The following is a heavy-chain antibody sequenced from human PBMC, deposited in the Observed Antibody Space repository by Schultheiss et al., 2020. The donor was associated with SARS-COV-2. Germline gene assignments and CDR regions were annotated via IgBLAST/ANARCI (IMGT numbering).Heavy chain of an antibody. J-gene: IGHJ6*02. CDR2: IYYSGST. V-gene: IGHV4-30-4*01. CDR1: GGSISSGNYY. Sequence: SQTLSLTCTVSGGSISSGNYYWSWIRQAPGKGLEWIGYIYYSGSTYYSPPLKSRLTMSLDSSKNQFSLRLISVTAADTAVYYCARGAGRQVLLEYHYYGMGVWGRGSTVTV. D-gene: IGHD2-15*01. CDR3: ARGAGRQVLLEYHYYGMGV.